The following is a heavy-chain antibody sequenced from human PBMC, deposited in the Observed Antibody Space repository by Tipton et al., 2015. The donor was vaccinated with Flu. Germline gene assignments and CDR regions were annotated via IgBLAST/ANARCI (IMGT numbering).Heavy chain of an antibody. J-gene: IGHJ4*02. CDR1: SGSIRSTNYF. V-gene: IGHV4-39*01. CDR3: ARLEGAFEGGHCVSSNCWINF. CDR2: IYPSGAT. D-gene: IGHD2-2*01. Sequence: LRLSCTVSSGSIRSTNYFCAWIRQPPGKRLELIGSIYPSGATYYNPSLKSRVTLSVDTSKSQFSLMLRSVTAADTAVYYCARLEGAFEGGHCVSSNCWINFWGQGTLVTVSS.